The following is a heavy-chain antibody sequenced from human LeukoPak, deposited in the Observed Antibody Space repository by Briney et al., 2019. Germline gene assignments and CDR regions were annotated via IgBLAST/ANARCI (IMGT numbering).Heavy chain of an antibody. CDR1: GYTFTDFY. V-gene: IGHV1-2*02. Sequence: ASVKVSCKASGYTFTDFYIHWVRQAPGQGLEWMGWIDPNSGDTKYVEKFQGRVTMTRDTSISTAYMDLSSLRSEDTAVYYCARASESGSYHAPFDYWGQGTLVTVSS. CDR2: IDPNSGDT. CDR3: ARASESGSYHAPFDY. D-gene: IGHD3-10*01. J-gene: IGHJ4*02.